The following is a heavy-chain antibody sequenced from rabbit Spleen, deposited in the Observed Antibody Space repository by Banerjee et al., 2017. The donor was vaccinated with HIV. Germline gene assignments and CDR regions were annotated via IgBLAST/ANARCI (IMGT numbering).Heavy chain of an antibody. CDR1: GIDFNHYYY. V-gene: IGHV1S45*01. D-gene: IGHD7-1*01. CDR3: ARDAGLVIDYFNL. Sequence: QQQLEESGGGLVKPGGTLTLTCKASGIDFNHYYYMCWVRQAPGRGLEWIACIQAGTSGSTYYAHWAKGRFTISKTSSTTVTLQMTSLTAADTATYFCARDAGLVIDYFNLWGPGTLVTVS. CDR2: IQAGTSGST. J-gene: IGHJ4*01.